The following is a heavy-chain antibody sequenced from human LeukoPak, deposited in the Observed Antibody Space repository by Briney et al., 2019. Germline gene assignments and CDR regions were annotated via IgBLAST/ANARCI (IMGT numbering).Heavy chain of an antibody. D-gene: IGHD2-21*02. CDR1: GGTVSSYA. CDR3: ARDSVVTANRYYYYYMDV. Sequence: SVKVSCKASGGTVSSYAISWVRQAPGQGLEWMGGIIPFFGTANYAQKFQGRVTITADESMSTAYMELSSLRSEDTAVYYCARDSVVTANRYYYYYMDVWGKGTTVTISS. CDR2: IIPFFGTA. V-gene: IGHV1-69*01. J-gene: IGHJ6*03.